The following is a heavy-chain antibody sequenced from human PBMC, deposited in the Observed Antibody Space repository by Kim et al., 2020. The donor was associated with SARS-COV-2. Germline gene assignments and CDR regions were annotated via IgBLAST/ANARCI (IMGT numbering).Heavy chain of an antibody. CDR1: GYTFTSYA. Sequence: ASVKVSCKASGYTFTSYAMHWVRQAPGQRLEWMGWIHAGNGNTKYSQKFQGRVTITRDTSASTSYMELSSLRSEDTAVYYCARIARLGELSLNYWGQRTLVTVSS. D-gene: IGHD3-16*02. CDR2: IHAGNGNT. J-gene: IGHJ4*02. CDR3: ARIARLGELSLNY. V-gene: IGHV1-3*01.